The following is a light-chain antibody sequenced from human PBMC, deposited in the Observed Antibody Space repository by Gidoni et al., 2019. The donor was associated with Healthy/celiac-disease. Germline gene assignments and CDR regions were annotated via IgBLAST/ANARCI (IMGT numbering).Light chain of an antibody. J-gene: IGKJ2*01. Sequence: EIVLTQSPGTLSLSPGERATLSCRASKSVSSSYLAWYQQKPGQAPRLLIYGASSRATGIPDRFSGSGSGTDFTLTISRLEPEDLAVYYCQQYGSSPMYTFGQGTKLEIK. CDR2: GAS. V-gene: IGKV3-20*01. CDR3: QQYGSSPMYT. CDR1: KSVSSSY.